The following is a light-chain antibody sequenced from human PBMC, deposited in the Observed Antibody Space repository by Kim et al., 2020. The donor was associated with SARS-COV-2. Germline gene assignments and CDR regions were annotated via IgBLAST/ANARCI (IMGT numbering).Light chain of an antibody. CDR3: QVWDSSSDHVV. Sequence: APGKPASISHGGKNIGRQSVNWYQQKPGHAPVLVIYDDTNRPSGIPERFSGSNSGNTATLTISRVEVGDEADYYCQVWDSSSDHVVFGGGTQLTVL. CDR2: DDT. V-gene: IGLV3-21*03. CDR1: NIGRQS. J-gene: IGLJ2*01.